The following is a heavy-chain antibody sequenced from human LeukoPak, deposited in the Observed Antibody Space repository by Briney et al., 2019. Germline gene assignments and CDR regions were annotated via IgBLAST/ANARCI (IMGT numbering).Heavy chain of an antibody. CDR2: MYLSGTT. D-gene: IGHD3-22*01. V-gene: IGHV4-4*02. CDR3: AGLVGRYSSGLYYYYFDY. J-gene: IGHJ4*02. CDR1: GDSINSLDL. Sequence: VKPSGTLSLTCTVSGDSINSLDLWSWVRQPPGKGLEWIGEMYLSGTTHSNPSVKSRVTISIGKSKNQFFLNLSSVTAADTAVYYCAGLVGRYSSGLYYYYFDYWGQGTLVTVTS.